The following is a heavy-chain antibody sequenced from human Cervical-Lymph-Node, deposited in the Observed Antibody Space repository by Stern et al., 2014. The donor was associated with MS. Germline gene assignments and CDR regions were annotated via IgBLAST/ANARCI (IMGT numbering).Heavy chain of an antibody. J-gene: IGHJ6*02. CDR3: AKDPPLGVLTVGSCKYFDVDV. V-gene: IGHV1-69*01. CDR1: GGTFNSLA. D-gene: IGHD3-3*01. CDR2: IIPIFTTA. Sequence: VQLLESGAEAKKPGSSVKVSCKASGGTFNSLAISWVRQAPGQGLEWMGGIIPIFTTATYAQEFQGRVTITPDESTHTVSMSVSSVRPEVTAVYYCAKDPPLGVLTVGSCKYFDVDVWGQGTTVTVSS.